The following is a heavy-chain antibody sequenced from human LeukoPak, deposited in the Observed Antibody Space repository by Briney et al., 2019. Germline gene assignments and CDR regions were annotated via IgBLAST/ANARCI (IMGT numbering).Heavy chain of an antibody. CDR2: ISDNGAVT. D-gene: IGHD3-10*01. J-gene: IGHJ4*02. CDR1: GCTFSSYA. Sequence: TGGSLRLSCADSGCTFSSYAMSWVRQAPGKGLEWVSVISDNGAVTFYGDSVKGRFTISRDNSKNTLYLQMSSLRVEDTAVYYCATKYASGTYPLDYWGQGTLVTVSS. CDR3: ATKYASGTYPLDY. V-gene: IGHV3-23*01.